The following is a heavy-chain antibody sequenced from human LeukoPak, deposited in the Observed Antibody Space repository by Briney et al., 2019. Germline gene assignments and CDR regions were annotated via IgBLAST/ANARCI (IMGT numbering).Heavy chain of an antibody. J-gene: IGHJ1*01. D-gene: IGHD6-13*01. CDR1: GYSFSNHW. CDR3: AKASSSWSTRSHLQH. V-gene: IGHV5-51*01. CDR2: IYPGDSDT. Sequence: GESLKISCKGSGYSFSNHWIGWVRQTPRKGLEWMGIIYPGDSDTRYSPSFQGQVTISADKSINTAYLQWSSLKASDTAMYYCAKASSSWSTRSHLQHWGQGTLVTVSS.